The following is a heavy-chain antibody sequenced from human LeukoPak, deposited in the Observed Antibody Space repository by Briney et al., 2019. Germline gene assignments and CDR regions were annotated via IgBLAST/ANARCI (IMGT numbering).Heavy chain of an antibody. CDR1: GYTFTSYG. Sequence: ASVKVSCKVSGYTFTSYGISWVRQAPGQGLEWMGWISAYNGNTNYAQKLQGRVTMTTDTSTSTAYMELRSLRSDDTAVYYCARSTYYYGSGSPQGDYWGQGTLVTVSS. D-gene: IGHD3-10*01. J-gene: IGHJ4*02. CDR3: ARSTYYYGSGSPQGDY. V-gene: IGHV1-18*01. CDR2: ISAYNGNT.